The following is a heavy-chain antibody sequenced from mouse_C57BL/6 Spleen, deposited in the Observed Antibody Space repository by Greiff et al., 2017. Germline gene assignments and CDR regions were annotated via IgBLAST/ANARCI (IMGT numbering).Heavy chain of an antibody. CDR1: GYTFPSSW. CDR2: IYPSDSAT. V-gene: IGHV1-61*01. J-gene: IGHJ1*03. Sequence: QVHVKQPGAELVRPGSSVTLSCKASGYTFPSSWLDWVKQRPGQGLAWIGNIYPSDSATHYNQKFKDKATLTVDKSSSTAYMQLSSLTSEDSAVYYCASPYGNYGYFDVWGTGTTVTVSS. D-gene: IGHD2-1*01. CDR3: ASPYGNYGYFDV.